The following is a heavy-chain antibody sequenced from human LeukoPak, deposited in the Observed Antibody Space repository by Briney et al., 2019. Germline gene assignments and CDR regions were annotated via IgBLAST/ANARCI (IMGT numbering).Heavy chain of an antibody. J-gene: IGHJ4*02. Sequence: PGGSLTLSCAASGFTFSSYWMSWVRQAPGKGLEWVANIKQYGSAKYYVDSVKGRFTISRDNAKNSLYLQMNSLRAEDTAVYYCARDWEVPAATVDYWGQGTLVTVSS. CDR1: GFTFSSYW. CDR2: IKQYGSAK. D-gene: IGHD2-2*01. V-gene: IGHV3-7*01. CDR3: ARDWEVPAATVDY.